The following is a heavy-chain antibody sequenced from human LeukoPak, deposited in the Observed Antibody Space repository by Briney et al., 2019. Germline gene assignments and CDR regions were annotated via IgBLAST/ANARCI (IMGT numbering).Heavy chain of an antibody. CDR1: GYSFTSYW. J-gene: IGHJ4*02. CDR3: ARGGRIAAAGTDY. CDR2: IYPGDSDT. D-gene: IGHD6-13*01. Sequence: GESLQISCKGSGYSFTSYWIGWVRQMPGKGLEWMGIIYPGDSDTRYSPSFQGQVTISADKSIGTAYLQWSSLKASDTAMYYCARGGRIAAAGTDYWGQGTLVTVSS. V-gene: IGHV5-51*01.